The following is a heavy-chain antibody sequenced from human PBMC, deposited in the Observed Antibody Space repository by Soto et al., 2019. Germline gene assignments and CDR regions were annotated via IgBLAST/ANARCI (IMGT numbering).Heavy chain of an antibody. CDR3: ARQDIVVVPGGMDV. J-gene: IGHJ6*02. Sequence: XDSLTISCKGSGYSFTSYWISLVRQMPGKGLEWMGRIDPSDSYTNYSPSFQGHVTISADKSISTAYLQWSSLKASDTAMYYCARQDIVVVPGGMDVWGQGTTVTVSS. V-gene: IGHV5-10-1*01. CDR2: IDPSDSYT. CDR1: GYSFTSYW. D-gene: IGHD2-2*01.